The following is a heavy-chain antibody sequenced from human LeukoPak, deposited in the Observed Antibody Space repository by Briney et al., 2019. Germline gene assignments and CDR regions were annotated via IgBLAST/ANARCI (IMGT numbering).Heavy chain of an antibody. J-gene: IGHJ6*01. CDR1: GITVSSHY. D-gene: IGHD4-17*01. V-gene: IGHV3-66*01. CDR3: ARTYGDYDYYYGMDV. CDR2: IDSGGST. Sequence: PGGSLRLSCAASGITVSSHYMTWVRQAPGKGLEWVSVIDSGGSTNSADSVKGRFSVSRDNSKNTLYLQMNSLRVEDTAVYYCARTYGDYDYYYGMDVSGQGTTVTVSS.